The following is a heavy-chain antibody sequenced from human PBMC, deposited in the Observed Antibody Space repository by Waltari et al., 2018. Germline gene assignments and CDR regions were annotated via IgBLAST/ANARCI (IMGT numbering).Heavy chain of an antibody. CDR2: IYHEGNT. Sequence: QVQLQESGPALVRPSETLSLTCVVSDYSIGSGYYWGWIRQAPGKGLEWVANIYHEGNTYYNPSLKTRVAISMDTSENQFSLQLRSVTATDTAMYYCARLALGYCTNPRCRQNESWGQGILVTVSS. CDR1: DYSIGSGYY. J-gene: IGHJ5*02. V-gene: IGHV4-38-2*01. CDR3: ARLALGYCTNPRCRQNES. D-gene: IGHD2-8*01.